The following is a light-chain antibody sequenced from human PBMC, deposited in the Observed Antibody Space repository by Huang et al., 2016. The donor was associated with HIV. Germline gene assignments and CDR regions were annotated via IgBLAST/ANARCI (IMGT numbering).Light chain of an antibody. Sequence: VMMSQSPATLAASPGERVTLSCGASQSVNTNLAGYQRKPGQPPRLLIYAASTRATGVPARFAGSGSGTEFTLTIDSLQSDDFAVYYCQQYNKWPPEYTFGQGTRLEIK. J-gene: IGKJ2*01. CDR2: AAS. V-gene: IGKV3-15*01. CDR3: QQYNKWPPEYT. CDR1: QSVNTN.